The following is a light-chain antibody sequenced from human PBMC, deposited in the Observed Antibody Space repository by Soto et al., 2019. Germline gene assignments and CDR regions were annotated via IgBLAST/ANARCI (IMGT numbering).Light chain of an antibody. V-gene: IGKV1-39*01. J-gene: IGKJ1*01. CDR3: QQSYSSLRT. CDR1: QSISTY. Sequence: DIQMTQSPSSLSASVGDRVTITCRASQSISTYLNWYQQRPGKAPKLLISGTSNLLSGVPPRFSGSGYGTDFTLTISNLQPEDYATYYCQQSYSSLRTFGQGTKVEI. CDR2: GTS.